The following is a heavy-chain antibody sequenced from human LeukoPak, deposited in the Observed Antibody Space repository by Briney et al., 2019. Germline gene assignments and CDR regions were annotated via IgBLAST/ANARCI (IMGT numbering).Heavy chain of an antibody. Sequence: GGSLRLSCAASGFTFSSYEMNWVRQAPGNGLEWVSYISSSGSTIYYADSVKGRFTISRDNAKNSLYLQMNSLRAEDTAVYYCVRTLLAPYYYYGRDVWGRGTTVSVSS. D-gene: IGHD1-26*01. CDR1: GFTFSSYE. CDR2: ISSSGSTI. J-gene: IGHJ6*02. CDR3: VRTLLAPYYYYGRDV. V-gene: IGHV3-48*03.